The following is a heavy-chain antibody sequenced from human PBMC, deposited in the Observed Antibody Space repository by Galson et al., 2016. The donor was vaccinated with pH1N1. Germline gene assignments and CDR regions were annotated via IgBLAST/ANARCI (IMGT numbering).Heavy chain of an antibody. D-gene: IGHD2-15*01. Sequence: SLRLSCAASGFTFDDYAMHWVRQAPGKGLEWVSGISWNSGSIDYADSVKGRFTISRDNAKNSLYLQMNSLRAEDTALYYCAKVGGLLGGWFDPWGQGTLVTVSS. CDR2: ISWNSGSI. J-gene: IGHJ5*02. CDR1: GFTFDDYA. CDR3: AKVGGLLGGWFDP. V-gene: IGHV3-9*01.